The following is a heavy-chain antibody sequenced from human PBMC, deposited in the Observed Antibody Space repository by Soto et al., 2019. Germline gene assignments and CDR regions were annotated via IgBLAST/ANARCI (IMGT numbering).Heavy chain of an antibody. V-gene: IGHV4-59*01. CDR3: ASQDHSRSSSGWFDP. CDR2: MYYSGST. Sequence: QLQLQDSGPGLVKPSETLSLTCTTSGASTISSTGTWFGHPPGKGLEWIGYMYYSGSTNYNPSLKSRVTISVDTSRNQFSLKLTSVTAADTAVYYCASQDHSRSSSGWFDPWGQGTLVTVSS. J-gene: IGHJ5*02. D-gene: IGHD6-6*01. CDR1: GASTISST.